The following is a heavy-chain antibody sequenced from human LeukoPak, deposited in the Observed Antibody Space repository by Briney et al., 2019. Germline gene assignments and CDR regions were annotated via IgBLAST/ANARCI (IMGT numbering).Heavy chain of an antibody. J-gene: IGHJ4*02. D-gene: IGHD3-9*01. V-gene: IGHV1-69*01. CDR1: GGTFSSYA. CDR3: AREGSVLRYFDWLSI. CDR2: IIPIFGTA. Sequence: KVSCKASGGTFSSYAISWVRQAPGQGLEWMGGIIPIFGTANYAQKLQGRVTITADESKSRAYMEVRRLRYEDRAVYYCAREGSVLRYFDWLSIWGQGTLVTVSS.